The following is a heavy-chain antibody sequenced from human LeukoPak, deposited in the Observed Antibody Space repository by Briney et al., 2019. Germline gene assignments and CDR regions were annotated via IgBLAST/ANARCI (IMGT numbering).Heavy chain of an antibody. J-gene: IGHJ2*01. Sequence: GGSLRLFCSASGFNVSSNYMSWVRQAPGRGLEWVSIIYSGGSTHYAESVKGRFTISRAKSKNTLYLQMNSLRAEDTAVYYCARHSTAYWYSDLWGRGSLVTVFS. CDR1: GFNVSSNY. CDR3: ARHSTAYWYSDL. CDR2: IYSGGST. V-gene: IGHV3-66*04.